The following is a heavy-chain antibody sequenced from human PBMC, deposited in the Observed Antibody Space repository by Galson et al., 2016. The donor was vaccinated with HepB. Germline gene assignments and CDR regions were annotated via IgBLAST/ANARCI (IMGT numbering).Heavy chain of an antibody. V-gene: IGHV1-69*06. CDR2: IIPIFGTA. CDR1: GGTFSSYA. Sequence: SVKVSCKASGGTFSSYAISWVRQAPGQGLEWMGGIIPIFGTANYAQKFQGRVTITADKSTSTAYMELSSLRSEDTAVYYCASPYYDFWSGYYPSYYYYGMDGWGQGTAVTGSS. CDR3: ASPYYDFWSGYYPSYYYYGMDG. J-gene: IGHJ6*02. D-gene: IGHD3-3*01.